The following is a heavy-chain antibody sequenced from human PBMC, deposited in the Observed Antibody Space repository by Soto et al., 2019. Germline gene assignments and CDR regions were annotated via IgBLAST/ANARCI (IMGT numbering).Heavy chain of an antibody. D-gene: IGHD6-19*01. V-gene: IGHV3-53*01. Sequence: EVQLVESGGGLIQPGGSLRLSCAASGFTVSSNYMSWVRQAPGKGLEWVSVIYSGGSTYYADSVKGRFTISRDNSKNTLYLQMNSLRAEDTAVYYCASGSGYSSGWYWFDPWGQGTLVTVSS. CDR2: IYSGGST. J-gene: IGHJ5*02. CDR1: GFTVSSNY. CDR3: ASGSGYSSGWYWFDP.